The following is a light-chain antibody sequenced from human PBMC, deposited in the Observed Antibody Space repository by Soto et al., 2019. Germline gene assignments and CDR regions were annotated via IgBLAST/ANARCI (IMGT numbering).Light chain of an antibody. CDR3: QQYNNWPQT. CDR1: QTIHNN. CDR2: GVS. Sequence: EIYMTQAPSTLSVSLWEIATLSCRASQTIHNNVAWFHRREGKVPRVVIYGVSTRATVVPARFTGSGSGTDFTLTISSLQSEDFAEYHCQQYNNWPQTFGQGTKVDIK. V-gene: IGKV3-15*01. J-gene: IGKJ1*01.